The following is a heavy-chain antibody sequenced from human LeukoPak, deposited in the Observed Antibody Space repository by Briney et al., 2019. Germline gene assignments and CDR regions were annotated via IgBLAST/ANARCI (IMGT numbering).Heavy chain of an antibody. J-gene: IGHJ6*04. Sequence: SETLSLTCAVYGGSFSGYYWSWIRQPPGKGLEWIGEINHSGSTNYNPSLKSRVTISVDASKNQFSLKLSSVTAADTAVYYCARALSSTRTLDVWGKGTTVTVSS. CDR1: GGSFSGYY. V-gene: IGHV4-34*01. CDR2: INHSGST. D-gene: IGHD2-2*01. CDR3: ARALSSTRTLDV.